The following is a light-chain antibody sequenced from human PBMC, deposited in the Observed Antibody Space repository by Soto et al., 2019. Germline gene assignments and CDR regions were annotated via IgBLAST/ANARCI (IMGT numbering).Light chain of an antibody. V-gene: IGLV1-36*01. CDR1: TSNIGNHA. Sequence: QSVLTQPPSVSEAPRQRVTIACSGRTSNIGNHAVNWYQQLPGKAPKLLIYYDDLLPSGVSDRFSGSKSGTSASLAISGLQSEDEADYYCATWDDSLNGPIFGGGTKLTVL. CDR3: ATWDDSLNGPI. J-gene: IGLJ2*01. CDR2: YDD.